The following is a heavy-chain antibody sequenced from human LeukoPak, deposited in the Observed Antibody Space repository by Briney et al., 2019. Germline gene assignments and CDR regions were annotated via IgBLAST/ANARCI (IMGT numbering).Heavy chain of an antibody. CDR1: GGTFSSYA. Sequence: ASVKVSCKASGGTFSSYAISWVRQAPGQGLEWMGGIIPIFGTANYAQKCQGRVTITADESTSTAYMELSSLRSEDTAVYYCARGGDGDYEGEYFDYWGQGTLVTVSS. CDR2: IIPIFGTA. D-gene: IGHD4-17*01. J-gene: IGHJ4*02. V-gene: IGHV1-69*13. CDR3: ARGGDGDYEGEYFDY.